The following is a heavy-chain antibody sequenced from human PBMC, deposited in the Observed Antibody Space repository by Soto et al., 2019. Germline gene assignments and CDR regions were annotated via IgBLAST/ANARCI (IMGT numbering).Heavy chain of an antibody. D-gene: IGHD2-2*01. CDR2: ISISTSYV. CDR1: GFTFSRYV. Sequence: GGSLRLACAASGFTFSRYVMNWLRQAPGKGLEWVASISISTSYVYYADSVKGRFSTSRDNAKNILYLEMYALRTEDTAVYYCARDPSEGRVGNWFESWGQGTTVTVSS. V-gene: IGHV3-21*06. J-gene: IGHJ5*01. CDR3: ARDPSEGRVGNWFES.